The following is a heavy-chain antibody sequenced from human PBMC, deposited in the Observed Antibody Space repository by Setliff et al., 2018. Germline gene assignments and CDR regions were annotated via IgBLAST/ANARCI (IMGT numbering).Heavy chain of an antibody. V-gene: IGHV2-26*01. CDR3: ARMDYYDSSGYYQDALDI. J-gene: IGHJ3*02. CDR2: IFSNDEK. Sequence: SGPTLVNPTETLTLTCTVSGFSLSNARMGVSWIRQPPGKALEWLAHIFSNDEKSYSTSLKSRLTISKDTSKSQVVLTMTNMDPVDTATYYCARMDYYDSSGYYQDALDIWGQGTMVT. CDR1: GFSLSNARMG. D-gene: IGHD3-22*01.